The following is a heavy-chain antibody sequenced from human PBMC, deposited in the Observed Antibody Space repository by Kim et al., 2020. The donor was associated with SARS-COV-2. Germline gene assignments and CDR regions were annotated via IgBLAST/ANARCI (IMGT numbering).Heavy chain of an antibody. CDR1: GYTFTSYY. J-gene: IGHJ3*02. CDR3: AGDNVELLWFGELFSSAFEI. V-gene: IGHV1-46*01. Sequence: ASVKVSCKASGYTFTSYYMHWVRQAPGQGLEWMGIINPSGGSTSYAQKFQGRATMTRDTSTSTVYMELSSLRSEDTAVYYCAGDNVELLWFGELFSSAFEIWGQGTMVTVSS. D-gene: IGHD3-10*01. CDR2: INPSGGST.